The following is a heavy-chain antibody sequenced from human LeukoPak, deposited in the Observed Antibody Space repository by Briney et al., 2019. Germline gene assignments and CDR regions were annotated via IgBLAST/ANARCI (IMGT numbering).Heavy chain of an antibody. J-gene: IGHJ5*02. CDR3: AKVSGSSSWYLFDP. CDR1: GFTFSSYG. V-gene: IGHV3-30*02. Sequence: GGSLRLSXAASGFTFSSYGMHWVRQAPGKGLEWVAFIRYDGSNKDYADSVKGRFTISRDNSKNTLYLQMNSLRAEDTAVYYCAKVSGSSSWYLFDPWGQGTLVTVSS. D-gene: IGHD6-13*01. CDR2: IRYDGSNK.